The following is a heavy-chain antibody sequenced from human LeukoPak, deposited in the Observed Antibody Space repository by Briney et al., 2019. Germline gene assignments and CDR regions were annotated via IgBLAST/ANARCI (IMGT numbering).Heavy chain of an antibody. V-gene: IGHV3-33*08. Sequence: GGSLRLSCAASGFTFSSYAMSWVRQAPGKGLEWVAVIWYDGSNKYYADSVKGRFTISRDNSKKTLYLQMNSLRAEDTAVYYCSSTTRYYYYYGMDVWGKGTTVTVSS. D-gene: IGHD2-2*01. CDR2: IWYDGSNK. J-gene: IGHJ6*04. CDR3: SSTTRYYYYYGMDV. CDR1: GFTFSSYA.